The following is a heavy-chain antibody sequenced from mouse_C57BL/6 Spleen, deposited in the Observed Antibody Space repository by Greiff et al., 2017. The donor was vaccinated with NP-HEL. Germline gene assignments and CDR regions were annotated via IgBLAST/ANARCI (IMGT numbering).Heavy chain of an antibody. CDR3: ARARDYDYDVECYYAMDY. D-gene: IGHD2-4*01. Sequence: EVMLVESGGGLVKPGGSLKLSCAASGFTFSSYAMSWVRQTPEKRLEWVATISDGGSYTYYPDNVKGRFTISRDNAKNNLYLQMSHLKSEDTAMYYCARARDYDYDVECYYAMDYWGQGTSVTVSS. CDR1: GFTFSSYA. J-gene: IGHJ4*01. V-gene: IGHV5-4*03. CDR2: ISDGGSYT.